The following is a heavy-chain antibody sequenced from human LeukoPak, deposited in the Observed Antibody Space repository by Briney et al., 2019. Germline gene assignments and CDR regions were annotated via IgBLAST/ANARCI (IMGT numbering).Heavy chain of an antibody. J-gene: IGHJ4*02. V-gene: IGHV3-11*01. CDR3: ARSHYVWGSYRPLDY. D-gene: IGHD3-16*02. Sequence: GGSLRLSCAASGFTISDYYMNWIRQAPGKGLEWVSYISSSGSTIYYADSVKGRFTISRDNAKNSLYLQMNSLRAEDTAVYYCARSHYVWGSYRPLDYWGQGTLVTVSS. CDR1: GFTISDYY. CDR2: ISSSGSTI.